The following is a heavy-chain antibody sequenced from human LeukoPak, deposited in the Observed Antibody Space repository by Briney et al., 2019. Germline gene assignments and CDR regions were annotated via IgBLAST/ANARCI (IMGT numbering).Heavy chain of an antibody. Sequence: PSETLSLTCAVYGGSFSGYYWSWIRQPPGKGLEWIGEINHSGSTNYNPSLKSRVTTSVDTSKNQFSLKLSSVTAADTAVYYCARDGLSSGWFFDYWGQGTLVTVSS. CDR2: INHSGST. V-gene: IGHV4-34*01. CDR1: GGSFSGYY. CDR3: ARDGLSSGWFFDY. J-gene: IGHJ4*02. D-gene: IGHD6-19*01.